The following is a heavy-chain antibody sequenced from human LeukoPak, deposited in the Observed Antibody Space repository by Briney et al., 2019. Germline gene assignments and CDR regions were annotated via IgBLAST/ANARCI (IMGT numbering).Heavy chain of an antibody. V-gene: IGHV3-9*01. Sequence: GRSLRLSCTVSGFIFEYYAMHWVRQVPGKGLEWVSSITSNSGYVAYADSVKGRSSISSDNAKNSMYLKMNSLRAEDTAVYYCAKASEPYYYDSSGYYEYFQHWGQGTLVTVSS. CDR2: ITSNSGYV. D-gene: IGHD3-22*01. J-gene: IGHJ1*01. CDR1: GFIFEYYA. CDR3: AKASEPYYYDSSGYYEYFQH.